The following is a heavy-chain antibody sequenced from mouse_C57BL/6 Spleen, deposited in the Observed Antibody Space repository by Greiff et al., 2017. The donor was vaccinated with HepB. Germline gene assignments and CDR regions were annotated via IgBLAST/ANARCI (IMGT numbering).Heavy chain of an antibody. Sequence: DVQLVESGPGLVKPSQSLSLTCSVTGYSITSGYYWNWIRQSPGNKLEWMGYISYDGSNNYNPSLKNRISITRDTSKNQFFLKLNSVTTEDTATYYCAREAYWGQGTLVTVSA. V-gene: IGHV3-6*01. J-gene: IGHJ3*01. CDR2: ISYDGSN. CDR3: AREAY. CDR1: GYSITSGYY.